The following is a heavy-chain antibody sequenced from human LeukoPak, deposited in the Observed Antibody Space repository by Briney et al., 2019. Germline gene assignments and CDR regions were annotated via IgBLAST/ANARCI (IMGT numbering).Heavy chain of an antibody. CDR3: ASILLWFVYDY. CDR1: GFTFSSYA. J-gene: IGHJ4*02. Sequence: GGSLRLSYAASGFTFSSYAMSWVRQAPGKGLEWVSAISGSGDNTYYADSVKGRSTISRDNSKNTLYLQMNSLRAEDTAVYYCASILLWFVYDYWGQGTLVTVSS. CDR2: ISGSGDNT. D-gene: IGHD3-10*01. V-gene: IGHV3-23*01.